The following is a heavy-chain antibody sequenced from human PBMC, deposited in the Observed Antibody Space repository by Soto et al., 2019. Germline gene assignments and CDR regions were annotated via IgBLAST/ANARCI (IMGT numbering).Heavy chain of an antibody. D-gene: IGHD1-26*01. V-gene: IGHV3-7*03. CDR2: INKEGSEN. CDR1: GFTFSSFW. Sequence: VGSLRLSCAVSGFTFSSFWMSWVRQAPGKGLEWVATINKEGSENYYVDSVKGRFTISRDNAKNSLYLQMNNLRAEDTAVYYCARDFWDSGSYIDFWGQGTLVTVSS. CDR3: ARDFWDSGSYIDF. J-gene: IGHJ4*02.